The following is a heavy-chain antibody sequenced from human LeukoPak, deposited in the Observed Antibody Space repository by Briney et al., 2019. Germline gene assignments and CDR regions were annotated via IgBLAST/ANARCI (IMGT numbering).Heavy chain of an antibody. CDR2: INPNSGGT. V-gene: IGHV1-2*02. Sequence: ASVKVSCKASGYTFSGYYMHWVRQAPGQGLEWMGWINPNSGGTNYAQKFQGRVTMTRDTSISTAYMELSRLRSDDTAMYYCARSSGWKYNIDYWGQGTLVTVSS. D-gene: IGHD6-19*01. CDR3: ARSSGWKYNIDY. J-gene: IGHJ4*02. CDR1: GYTFSGYY.